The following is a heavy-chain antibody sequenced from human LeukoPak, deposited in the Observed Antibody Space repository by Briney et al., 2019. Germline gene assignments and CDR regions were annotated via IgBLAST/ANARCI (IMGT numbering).Heavy chain of an antibody. CDR2: INDDESNR. D-gene: IGHD4-17*01. CDR3: TTGYGDYVTPFHY. J-gene: IGHJ4*02. CDR1: GFPFSNFW. V-gene: IGHV3-74*01. Sequence: PGGSLRLSCAASGFPFSNFWMHWVRQAPGKGLQWASRINDDESNRSYADSVEGRFTISRDNAKKMLYLQMNSLRAEDTAVYYCTTGYGDYVTPFHYWGQGTLVTVTS.